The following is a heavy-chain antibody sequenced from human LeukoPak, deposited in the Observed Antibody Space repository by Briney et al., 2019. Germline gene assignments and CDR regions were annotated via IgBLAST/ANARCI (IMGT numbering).Heavy chain of an antibody. CDR1: GFTFSTYS. CDR2: ISSSSSFI. J-gene: IGHJ3*02. Sequence: KPGGSLRLSCAASGFTFSTYSMNWVRQAPGKGLEWVSSISSSSSFIYYADSVKGRFTISRDNAKNSVYLQMNSLRAEDTAVYYCARDSPLSFDIWGQGTMVTVSS. V-gene: IGHV3-21*01. CDR3: ARDSPLSFDI.